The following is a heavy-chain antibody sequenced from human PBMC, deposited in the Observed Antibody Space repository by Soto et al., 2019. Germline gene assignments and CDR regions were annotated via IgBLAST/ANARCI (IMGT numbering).Heavy chain of an antibody. J-gene: IGHJ6*02. CDR1: GGTFSSYA. Sequence: SVKVSCKASGGTFSSYAISWVRQAPGQGLEWMGGIIPIFGTANYAQKFQGRVTITADESTSTAYMELSSLRSEDTAVYYCASGTGRFGELFYYYGMDVWGQGTTVTVAS. CDR2: IIPIFGTA. V-gene: IGHV1-69*13. D-gene: IGHD3-10*01. CDR3: ASGTGRFGELFYYYGMDV.